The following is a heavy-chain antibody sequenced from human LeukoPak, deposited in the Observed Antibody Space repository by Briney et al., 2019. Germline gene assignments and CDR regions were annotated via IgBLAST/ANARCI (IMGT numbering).Heavy chain of an antibody. J-gene: IGHJ2*01. CDR2: INHSGST. Sequence: TSSETLSLTCAVYGGSFSGYYWSWIRQPPGKGLEWIGEINHSGSTNYNPSLKSRVTISVDTSKNQFSLKLSSVTAADTAVYYCAREAVAGYWYFDLWGRGTLVPVSS. V-gene: IGHV4-34*01. D-gene: IGHD6-19*01. CDR1: GGSFSGYY. CDR3: AREAVAGYWYFDL.